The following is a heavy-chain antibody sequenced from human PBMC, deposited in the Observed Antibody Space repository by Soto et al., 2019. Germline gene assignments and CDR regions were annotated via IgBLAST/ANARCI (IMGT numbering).Heavy chain of an antibody. V-gene: IGHV1-69*06. CDR3: ARDPSLTSYYYYYGMDV. CDR2: IIPIFGTA. Sequence: QVQLVQSGAEVKKPGSSVKVSCKASGGTFSSYAISWVRQAPGQGLEWMGGIIPIFGTANYAQKFQGRVTITADKSTSTAYMELSSLRSEDTAVYYCARDPSLTSYYYYYGMDVRGQGTTVTVSS. J-gene: IGHJ6*02. CDR1: GGTFSSYA.